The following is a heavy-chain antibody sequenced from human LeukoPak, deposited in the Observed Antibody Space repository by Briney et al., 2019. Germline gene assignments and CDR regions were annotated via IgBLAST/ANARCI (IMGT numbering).Heavy chain of an antibody. D-gene: IGHD4-11*01. Sequence: PGGSLRLSCAASGFTFSSYSMNWVRQAPGKGLEWVAVISYDGSNKYYADSVKGRFTISRDNSKNTLYLQMNSLRAEDTAVYYCARSGTTVTRAANWFDPWGQGTLVTVSS. CDR1: GFTFSSYS. V-gene: IGHV3-30*03. CDR2: ISYDGSNK. J-gene: IGHJ5*02. CDR3: ARSGTTVTRAANWFDP.